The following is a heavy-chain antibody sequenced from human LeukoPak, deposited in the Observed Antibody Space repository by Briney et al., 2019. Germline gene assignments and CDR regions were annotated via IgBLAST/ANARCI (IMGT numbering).Heavy chain of an antibody. CDR1: GFTFSSYA. J-gene: IGHJ4*02. CDR2: ISGSGGST. CDR3: AKGYNWNDGAFPEPYDYFDY. D-gene: IGHD1-1*01. V-gene: IGHV3-23*01. Sequence: PGGSLRLSCAASGFTFSSYAMSWVRQAPGKGLEWVSAISGSGGSTYYADSVKGRFTISRDNSKNTLYLQMNSLRAEDTAVYYCAKGYNWNDGAFPEPYDYFDYWGQGTLVTVSS.